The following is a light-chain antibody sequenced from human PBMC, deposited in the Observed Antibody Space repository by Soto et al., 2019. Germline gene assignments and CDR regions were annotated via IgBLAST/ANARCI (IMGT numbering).Light chain of an antibody. CDR3: QQYISTRT. V-gene: IGKV1-5*03. CDR1: QNIRAW. J-gene: IGKJ1*01. Sequence: DVQMTQSPSPWPAPVGARVAITSRAGQNIRAWLAWYQQKPGKPPNLLIYGASILESGVPSRFSGSGYGTEFTLTISSLQPDDFGTYYCQQYISTRTFGQGTRVEVK. CDR2: GAS.